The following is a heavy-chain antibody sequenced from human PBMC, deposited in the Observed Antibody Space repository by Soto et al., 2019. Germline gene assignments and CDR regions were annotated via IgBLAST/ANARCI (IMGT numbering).Heavy chain of an antibody. CDR2: ISAHNGNT. J-gene: IGHJ4*02. V-gene: IGHV1-18*01. CDR3: ARGRYGDY. CDR1: GYTFTTYG. Sequence: QVHLVQSGAEVKKPGASVKVSCKGSGYTFTTYGITWVRQAPGQGLEGMGWISAHNGNTNHAQKLKGRGTVTRDTSTSTAYMELRRLRADDTAVYYCARGRYGDYWGQGALVTVSS. D-gene: IGHD1-1*01.